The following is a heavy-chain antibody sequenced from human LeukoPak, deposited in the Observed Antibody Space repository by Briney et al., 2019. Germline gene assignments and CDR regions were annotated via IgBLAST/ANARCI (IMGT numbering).Heavy chain of an antibody. Sequence: GGSLRLSCAASGFTFSNYWMSWVRQAPGKGLEWVANINQDASEKYYVDSVKGRFTISRDNAKSSLYLQMSSLRAEDTAVYYCARDRVYCSGGSCENTRFDYWGQGTLVTVSS. CDR3: ARDRVYCSGGSCENTRFDY. D-gene: IGHD2-15*01. J-gene: IGHJ4*02. CDR1: GFTFSNYW. CDR2: INQDASEK. V-gene: IGHV3-7*05.